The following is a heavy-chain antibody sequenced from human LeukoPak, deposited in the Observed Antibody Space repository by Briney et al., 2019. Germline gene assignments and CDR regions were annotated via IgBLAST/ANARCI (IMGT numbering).Heavy chain of an antibody. Sequence: PGGSLRLSCAASGFTFRSYAMSWVRQAPGEGLGCGSAISGSGGSTYYADSVKGRFTISRDNSKNTLYLQMNSLRAEDTAVYYCAKDKRNNDFWSGSYYGMDVWGQGTTVTVSS. CDR1: GFTFRSYA. CDR2: ISGSGGST. D-gene: IGHD3-3*01. J-gene: IGHJ6*02. V-gene: IGHV3-23*01. CDR3: AKDKRNNDFWSGSYYGMDV.